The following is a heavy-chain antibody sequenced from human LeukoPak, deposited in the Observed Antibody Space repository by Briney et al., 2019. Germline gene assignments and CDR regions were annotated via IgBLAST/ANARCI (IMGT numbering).Heavy chain of an antibody. D-gene: IGHD6-19*01. Sequence: WASVKVSCKASGYTFSNYGISWGRQAPGLGLEWMGWTSYNGNTNYAQKFQDRVTMTTDTSTTTAYMELRSLESDDTAVYYCARHSGSGWHALGSWGQGTLVTVPS. CDR3: ARHSGSGWHALGS. V-gene: IGHV1-18*01. J-gene: IGHJ5*02. CDR2: TSYNGNT. CDR1: GYTFSNYG.